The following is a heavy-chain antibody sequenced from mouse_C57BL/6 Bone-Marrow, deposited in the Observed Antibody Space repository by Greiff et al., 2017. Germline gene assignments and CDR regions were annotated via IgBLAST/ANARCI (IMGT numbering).Heavy chain of an antibody. J-gene: IGHJ1*03. D-gene: IGHD2-2*01. CDR2: IYPRSGNT. V-gene: IGHV1-81*01. CDR1: GYTFTSYG. Sequence: QVQLQQSGAELARPGASVKLSCKASGYTFTSYGISWVKQRTGQGLEWIGEIYPRSGNTYYNEKFKGKATLTADKSSSTAYMELRSLTSEASAVYFCARSLPYGFYWYFDVWGTGTTVTVSS. CDR3: ARSLPYGFYWYFDV.